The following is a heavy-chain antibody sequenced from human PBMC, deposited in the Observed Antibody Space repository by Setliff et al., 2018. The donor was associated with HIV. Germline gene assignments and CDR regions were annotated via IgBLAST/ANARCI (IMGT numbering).Heavy chain of an antibody. CDR3: TRQGRGDPGLATTRLDY. Sequence: SETLSLTCSVSGDSFSTSSYFWGWVRQSPGKGLEWIGNIYYTGFTYSSPSLKSRVIMSIDTSKSQFSLNLTSVTDSVTAVYYCTRQGRGDPGLATTRLDYWGQGKLVTVSS. CDR2: IYYTGFT. D-gene: IGHD1-1*01. CDR1: GDSFSTSSYF. J-gene: IGHJ4*02. V-gene: IGHV4-39*01.